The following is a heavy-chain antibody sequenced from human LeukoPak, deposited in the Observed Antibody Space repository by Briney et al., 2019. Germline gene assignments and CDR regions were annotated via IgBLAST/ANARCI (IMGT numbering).Heavy chain of an antibody. J-gene: IGHJ3*02. CDR3: AKERWVRVVVAATRGACDI. D-gene: IGHD2-15*01. Sequence: SETLSLTCAVYGGSFSAYYWSWIRQPPGKGLEWIGEISHSGSTNYNPSLKSRVTISVDTSKNQFYLRLSSVTAPDTAVYYCAKERWVRVVVAATRGACDIWGQGTMVTVSS. CDR2: ISHSGST. CDR1: GGSFSAYY. V-gene: IGHV4-34*01.